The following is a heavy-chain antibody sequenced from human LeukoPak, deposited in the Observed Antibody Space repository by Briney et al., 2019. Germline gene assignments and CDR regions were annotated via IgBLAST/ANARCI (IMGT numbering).Heavy chain of an antibody. J-gene: IGHJ4*02. CDR2: IYTSGST. Sequence: SETLSLTCAVYGGAISSYYWSWIRQPAGKGLDWIGRIYTSGSTNYNPSLKSRVTMSVDTSKNQFSLKLSSVTAADTAVYYCARTGFLEWSLDSWGQGTLVTVSS. D-gene: IGHD3-3*01. CDR1: GGAISSYY. CDR3: ARTGFLEWSLDS. V-gene: IGHV4-59*10.